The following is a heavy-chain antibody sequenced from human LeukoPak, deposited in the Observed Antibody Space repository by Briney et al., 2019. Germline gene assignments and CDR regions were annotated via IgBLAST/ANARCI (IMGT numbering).Heavy chain of an antibody. V-gene: IGHV4-39*07. D-gene: IGHD5-18*01. CDR1: GGSIRSSYYY. J-gene: IGHJ4*02. Sequence: SETLSLTCTVSGGSIRSSYYYWGWIRQPPGKGLEWIGSIYDSGSTNYNPSLKSRVTISVDTSKNQFSLKLSSVTAADTAVYYCAVGGGYSYGYVDYWGQGTLVTVSS. CDR2: IYDSGST. CDR3: AVGGGYSYGYVDY.